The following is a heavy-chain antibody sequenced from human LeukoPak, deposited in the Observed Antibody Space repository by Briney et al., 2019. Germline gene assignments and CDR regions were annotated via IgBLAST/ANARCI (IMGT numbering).Heavy chain of an antibody. CDR2: MHNGVHT. Sequence: SETLSLTCAVPGDSISSYFWSWIRQPPGKGLEWIGYMHNGVHTNYNPSLTSRVTISGDTSKNQLSLKLPSVTAADTAVYYCAATIKRDYGDTNLDYWGQGTLVTVSS. V-gene: IGHV4-59*01. CDR3: AATIKRDYGDTNLDY. J-gene: IGHJ4*02. CDR1: GDSISSYF. D-gene: IGHD4/OR15-4a*01.